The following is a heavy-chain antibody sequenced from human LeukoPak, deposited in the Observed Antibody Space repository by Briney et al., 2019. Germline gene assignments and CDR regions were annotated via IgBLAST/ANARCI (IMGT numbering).Heavy chain of an antibody. CDR2: ISGSGGTT. Sequence: PGGSLRLSCAASGFTFSSYGMSWVRQAPGKGLEWVSAISGSGGTTYYADSVKGRFTISRDNSMNTLYLQMNSLRAEDTAVYSCAKDRLGELLYFDSWGQGTLVTVSS. CDR1: GFTFSSYG. V-gene: IGHV3-23*01. J-gene: IGHJ4*02. CDR3: AKDRLGELLYFDS. D-gene: IGHD1-26*01.